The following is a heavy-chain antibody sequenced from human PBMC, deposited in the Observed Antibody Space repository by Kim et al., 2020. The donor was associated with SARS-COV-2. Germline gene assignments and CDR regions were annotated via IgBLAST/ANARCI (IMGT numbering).Heavy chain of an antibody. Sequence: GGSLRLSCAASGFTFSSYGMHWVRQAPGKGLEWVAVISYDGSNKYYADSVKGRFTISRDNSKNTLYLQMNSLRAEDTAVYYCAKGGSGELGDAFDIWGQGTMVTVSS. J-gene: IGHJ3*02. CDR2: ISYDGSNK. V-gene: IGHV3-30*18. CDR1: GFTFSSYG. D-gene: IGHD3-16*01. CDR3: AKGGSGELGDAFDI.